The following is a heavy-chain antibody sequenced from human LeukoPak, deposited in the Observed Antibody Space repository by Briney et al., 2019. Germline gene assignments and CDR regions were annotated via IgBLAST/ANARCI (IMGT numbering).Heavy chain of an antibody. J-gene: IGHJ4*02. D-gene: IGHD4/OR15-4a*01. CDR3: AKESGALGAPLYDY. CDR1: GFIFRNYA. Sequence: GSLRLSCVASGFIFRNYAMSWVRQAPGEGLEWVSGISDNGGGTYYADSVKGRFTISRDNSKNMLYLQMNSLRAEDTAVYYCAKESGALGAPLYDYWGQGILVTGSS. V-gene: IGHV3-23*01. CDR2: ISDNGGGT.